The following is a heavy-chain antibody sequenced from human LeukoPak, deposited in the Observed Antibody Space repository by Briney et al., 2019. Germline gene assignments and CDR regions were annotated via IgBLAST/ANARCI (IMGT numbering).Heavy chain of an antibody. D-gene: IGHD6-19*01. Sequence: SETLSLTCTVSGGSVSSYYWGWIRQFPGKGLDFIGFTYHTATSNYNPSLKSRVSMSIDMSKNALYPNLSSVTAADTAIYYCARHSSGFYSPFFDFWGRGALVTVSS. CDR3: ARHSSGFYSPFFDF. CDR2: TYHTATS. CDR1: GGSVSSYY. J-gene: IGHJ4*02. V-gene: IGHV4-59*08.